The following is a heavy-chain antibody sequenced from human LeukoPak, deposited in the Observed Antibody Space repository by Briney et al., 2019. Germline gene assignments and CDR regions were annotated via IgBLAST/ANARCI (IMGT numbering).Heavy chain of an antibody. CDR3: ARDTTVASGMQF. CDR1: GGSISTYS. V-gene: IGHV4-4*07. D-gene: IGHD6-19*01. Sequence: PSETLSLTCTVSGGSISTYSWTWVRQSPGKGLEWIVSVVTTTTKYSPALRSRVAISVDTSKNQFSLRLESVTTADTAVYYCARDTTVASGMQFWGQGALVTVSS. J-gene: IGHJ4*02. CDR2: VVTTTT.